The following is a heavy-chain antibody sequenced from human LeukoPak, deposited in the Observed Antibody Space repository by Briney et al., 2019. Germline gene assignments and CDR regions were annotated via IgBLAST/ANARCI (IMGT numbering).Heavy chain of an antibody. D-gene: IGHD2-8*01. Sequence: GXSLRLSCAASGFTFSSYSMSWIRQAPGKGLEWVSYISSSGSTIYYADSVKGGFTIYRDKAKKSLYLQMHSLRAEDTAVYYCARDLLRMRDAFDIWGQGTMVTVSS. CDR2: ISSSGSTI. CDR1: GFTFSSYS. V-gene: IGHV3-48*01. CDR3: ARDLLRMRDAFDI. J-gene: IGHJ3*02.